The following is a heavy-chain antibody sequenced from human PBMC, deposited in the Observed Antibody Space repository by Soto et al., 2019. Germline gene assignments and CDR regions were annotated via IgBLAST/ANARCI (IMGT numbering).Heavy chain of an antibody. J-gene: IGHJ4*02. CDR1: GXXXXXXX. CDR3: ARGTRQAAAGNSYFDY. V-gene: IGHV1-18*01. Sequence: VKKPGASVKVXXXASGXXXXXXXISWVRQAXXXXXXXXGWISAYNGNTNYAQKLQGRVTMTTDTSTSTAYMELRSLRSDDTAVYYCARGTRQAAAGNSYFDYWGQGTLVTVSS. CDR2: ISAYNGNT. D-gene: IGHD6-13*01.